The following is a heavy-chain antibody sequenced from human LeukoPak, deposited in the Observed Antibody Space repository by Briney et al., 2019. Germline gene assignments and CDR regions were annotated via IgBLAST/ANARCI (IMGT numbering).Heavy chain of an antibody. V-gene: IGHV6-1*01. CDR1: GDSVSSNSAA. D-gene: IGHD2-15*01. J-gene: IGHJ3*02. CDR2: TYYRSKWYN. Sequence: PSQTLSLTCAISGDSVSSNSAAWNWIRQSPSRGLEWLGRTYYRSKWYNDYAVSVKSRITINPDTSKNQFSLQLNSVTPEDTAVYYCARDRGVVVVAASSRAFDIWGQGTMVTVSS. CDR3: ARDRGVVVVAASSRAFDI.